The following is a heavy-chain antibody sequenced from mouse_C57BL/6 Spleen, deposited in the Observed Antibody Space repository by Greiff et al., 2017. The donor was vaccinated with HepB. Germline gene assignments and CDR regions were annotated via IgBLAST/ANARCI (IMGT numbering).Heavy chain of an antibody. CDR2: IDPSDSYT. V-gene: IGHV1-69*01. CDR3: ARGGNYGSLYYFDY. J-gene: IGHJ2*01. CDR1: GYTFTSYW. D-gene: IGHD1-1*01. Sequence: QVQLKQPGAELVMPGASVKLSCKASGYTFTSYWMHWVKQRPGQGLEWIGEIDPSDSYTNYNQKFKGKSTLTVDKSSSTAYMQLSSLTSEDSAVYYCARGGNYGSLYYFDYWGQGTTLTVSS.